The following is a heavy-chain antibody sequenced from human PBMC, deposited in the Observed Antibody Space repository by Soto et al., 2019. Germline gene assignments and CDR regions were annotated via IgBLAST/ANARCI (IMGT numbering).Heavy chain of an antibody. V-gene: IGHV3-48*02. CDR1: GFTFSTYG. Sequence: EVQLVESGGGLVQPGGSLRLSCAASGFTFSTYGMNWVRQAPGKGLEWLSYITAGSTTMHYADSVKGRFTISRDNAKNSLFLQMNSLRDEDTAVYYCATDPDGSLDFDYWGQGTLVTVCS. D-gene: IGHD3-10*01. CDR2: ITAGSTTM. CDR3: ATDPDGSLDFDY. J-gene: IGHJ4*02.